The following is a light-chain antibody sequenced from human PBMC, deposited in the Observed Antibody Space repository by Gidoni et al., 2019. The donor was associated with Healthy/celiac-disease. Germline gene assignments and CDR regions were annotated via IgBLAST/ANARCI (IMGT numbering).Light chain of an antibody. CDR1: QSISSY. V-gene: IGKV1-39*01. J-gene: IGKJ2*03. Sequence: DIQMTQSPSSLSASVGDRVTITCRASQSISSYLNWYQQKPGKAPKLLIYAASSLQSGVPSRFSGSGSGTDVTLTSSSLQPEDFATYYCQQSYSTLRSFGQGTKLEIK. CDR3: QQSYSTLRS. CDR2: AAS.